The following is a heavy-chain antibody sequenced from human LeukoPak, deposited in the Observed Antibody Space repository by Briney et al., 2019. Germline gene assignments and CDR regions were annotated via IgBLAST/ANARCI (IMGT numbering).Heavy chain of an antibody. CDR3: ARRVGAIRAFDY. CDR1: GYTFTSYG. J-gene: IGHJ4*02. D-gene: IGHD1-26*01. CDR2: ISAYNGNT. Sequence: GASVKVSRKASGYTFTSYGIRWVRQAPGQGLAWMGWISAYNGNTNYAQKLQGRVTMTTDTSTSTAYMELRSLRSDDTAVYYCARRVGAIRAFDYWGQGTLVTVSS. V-gene: IGHV1-18*01.